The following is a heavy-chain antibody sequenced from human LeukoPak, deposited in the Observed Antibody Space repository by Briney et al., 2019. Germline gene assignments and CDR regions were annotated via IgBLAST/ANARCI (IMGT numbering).Heavy chain of an antibody. J-gene: IGHJ4*02. Sequence: PGGSLRLSCAASGFTFSSYAMHWVRQAPGKGLEYVSAISSNGGSTYYANSVKGRFTISRDNSKNTLYLQMNSLRAEDTAVYYCAKDPKPLIVVVPAAPGDYWGQGTLVTVSS. V-gene: IGHV3-64*01. CDR2: ISSNGGST. CDR1: GFTFSSYA. CDR3: AKDPKPLIVVVPAAPGDY. D-gene: IGHD2-2*01.